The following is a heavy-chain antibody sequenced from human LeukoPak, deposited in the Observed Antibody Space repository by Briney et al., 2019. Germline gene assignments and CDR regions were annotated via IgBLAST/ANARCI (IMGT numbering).Heavy chain of an antibody. V-gene: IGHV1-2*02. CDR3: ARQGRYGSGKYNWFDP. CDR2: INPNSGGT. D-gene: IGHD3-10*01. J-gene: IGHJ5*02. Sequence: ASVKVSCKASGYTFTGYYMHWVRQAPGQWHEWMGWINPNSGGTNYAQKFQGRVTMTRDTSIRTTYMELSRLRSDDTAVYYCARQGRYGSGKYNWFDPWGQGTLVTVSS. CDR1: GYTFTGYY.